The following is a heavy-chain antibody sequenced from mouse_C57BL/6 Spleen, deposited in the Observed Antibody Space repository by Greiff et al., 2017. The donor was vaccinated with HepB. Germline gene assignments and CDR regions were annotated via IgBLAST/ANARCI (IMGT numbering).Heavy chain of an antibody. D-gene: IGHD3-3*01. Sequence: QVQLQQPGTELVKPGASVKLSCKASGYTFTSYWMHWVKQRPGQGLEWIGNINPSNGGTNYNEKFKSKATLTVDKSSSTAYMQLSSLTSEDSAFYYCARSGLGRIYAMDYWGQGTSVTVSS. V-gene: IGHV1-53*01. CDR1: GYTFTSYW. CDR2: INPSNGGT. CDR3: ARSGLGRIYAMDY. J-gene: IGHJ4*01.